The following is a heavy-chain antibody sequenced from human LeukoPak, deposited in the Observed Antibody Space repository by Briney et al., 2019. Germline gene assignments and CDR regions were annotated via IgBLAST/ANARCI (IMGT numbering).Heavy chain of an antibody. V-gene: IGHV3-7*01. CDR1: GFTFSSYE. CDR3: ARDGGYSYAQLY. CDR2: IKQDGSEK. Sequence: GGSLRLSCAASGFTFSSYEMDWVRQAPGKGLEWVANIKQDGSEKYYVDSVKGQFTISRDNAKNSLYLQMNSLRAEDTAVYYCARDGGYSYAQLYWGQGTLVTVSS. D-gene: IGHD5-18*01. J-gene: IGHJ4*02.